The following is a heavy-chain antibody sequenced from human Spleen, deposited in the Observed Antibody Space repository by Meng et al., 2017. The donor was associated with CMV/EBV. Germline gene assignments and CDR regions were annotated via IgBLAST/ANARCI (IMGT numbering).Heavy chain of an antibody. V-gene: IGHV3-53*01. CDR1: GFTVSSNY. D-gene: IGHD1-20*01. Sequence: GESLKISCAASGFTVSSNYMSWVRQAPGKGLEWVSVIYSGGSTYYADSVKGRFTISRDNSKNTLYLQMNSLRAEDTAVYYCASLYNWNDAIDYWGQGTRVTVSS. CDR2: IYSGGST. CDR3: ASLYNWNDAIDY. J-gene: IGHJ4*02.